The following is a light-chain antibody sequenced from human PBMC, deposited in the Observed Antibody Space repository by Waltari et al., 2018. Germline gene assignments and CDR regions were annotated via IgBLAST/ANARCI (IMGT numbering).Light chain of an antibody. V-gene: IGLV2-14*03. CDR3: TSQALDGVVL. CDR2: DVT. CDR1: GSAIDDSAF. J-gene: IGLJ2*01. Sequence: QSALTQPASVSGSPGQSITISCTGIGSAIDDSAFVSWYQHQPGKAPRVIIFDVTNRPSGISHRFSASKSANTAFLTISGLQPEDEGDYYCTSQALDGVVLFGGGTQVTV.